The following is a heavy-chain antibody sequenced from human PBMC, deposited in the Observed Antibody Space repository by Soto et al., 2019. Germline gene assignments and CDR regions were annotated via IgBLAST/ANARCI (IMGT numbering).Heavy chain of an antibody. V-gene: IGHV2-5*02. CDR1: GFSLSTSGVG. Sequence: QITLKESGPTLVKPTQTLTLTCTFSGFSLSTSGVGVGWIRQPPGKALEWLALIYWDDDKRYSPSLKNRLTITKDTSKNPLVLTMSNMDAWDTATYYCSPSPYISGSIDYWGQGTLVTVSS. J-gene: IGHJ4*02. CDR2: IYWDDDK. D-gene: IGHD6-19*01. CDR3: SPSPYISGSIDY.